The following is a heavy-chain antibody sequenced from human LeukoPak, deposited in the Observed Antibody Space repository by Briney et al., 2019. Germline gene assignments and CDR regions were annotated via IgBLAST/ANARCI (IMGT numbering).Heavy chain of an antibody. CDR1: GDSISSGDYY. D-gene: IGHD6-19*01. J-gene: IGHJ2*01. CDR3: ARVRRAGNTGWTFDL. Sequence: PSQTLSLTCTVSGDSISSGDYYWTWIRQPPGKGLEWIASIYYSGSTYNNPSLETRITISIDTSKNQFSLNLNSVTAADTAVYYCARVRRAGNTGWTFDLWGRGTLVTVSS. V-gene: IGHV4-30-4*08. CDR2: IYYSGST.